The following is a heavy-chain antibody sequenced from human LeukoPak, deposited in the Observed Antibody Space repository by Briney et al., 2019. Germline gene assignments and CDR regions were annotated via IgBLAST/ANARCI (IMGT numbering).Heavy chain of an antibody. V-gene: IGHV1-3*01. D-gene: IGHD3-10*01. CDR2: INAGNGNT. CDR1: GGTFSSYA. CDR3: AREGSGSYYNFDY. J-gene: IGHJ4*02. Sequence: ASAKVSCKASGGTFSSYAISWVRQAPGQGLEWMGWINAGNGNTKYSQKFQGRVTITRDTSASTAYMELSSLRSEDTAVYYCAREGSGSYYNFDYWGQGTLVTVSS.